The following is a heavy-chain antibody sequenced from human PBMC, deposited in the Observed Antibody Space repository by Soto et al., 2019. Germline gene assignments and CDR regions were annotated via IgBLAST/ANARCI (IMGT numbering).Heavy chain of an antibody. CDR3: ATSYGSGSYYYYYYGMDV. V-gene: IGHV3-48*01. CDR2: ISSSSNK. Sequence: VGSMRLSCAAAGFTFSRYSMNCFRQAPGKGLEWVSYISSSSNKYYADSVKGRFTISRDNSKNTLYLQMNSLRAEDTAVYYCATSYGSGSYYYYYYGMDVWGQGTTVTVSS. CDR1: GFTFSRYS. D-gene: IGHD3-10*01. J-gene: IGHJ6*02.